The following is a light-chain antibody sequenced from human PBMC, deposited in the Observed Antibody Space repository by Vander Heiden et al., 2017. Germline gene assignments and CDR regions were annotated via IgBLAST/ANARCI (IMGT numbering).Light chain of an antibody. CDR1: QSISSY. J-gene: IGKJ2*01. Sequence: DIQMTQSPSSLSASVGDRVTITCRASQSISSYLNWYQQKPGKAPKLLIYAASSFQSGVPSRFSGSGSGTDFTLTISRLQPEDFATYYCQRRYSTPYTFGQGTKMEIK. V-gene: IGKV1-39*01. CDR2: AAS. CDR3: QRRYSTPYT.